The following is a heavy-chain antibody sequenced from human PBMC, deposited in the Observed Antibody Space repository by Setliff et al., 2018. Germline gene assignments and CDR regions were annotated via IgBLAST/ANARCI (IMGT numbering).Heavy chain of an antibody. V-gene: IGHV3-7*01. CDR1: EFTFSLYW. J-gene: IGHJ4*02. CDR2: IKEDGSTK. Sequence: LRLSCVASEFTFSLYWMTWVRQAPGKGLEWVANIKEDGSTKYYLDSVKGRFTISRDNAQKSLYLEMNSLRAEDTAVYYCARDIPGGVNYFDYWGQGTLVTVSS. CDR3: ARDIPGGVNYFDY. D-gene: IGHD2-8*02.